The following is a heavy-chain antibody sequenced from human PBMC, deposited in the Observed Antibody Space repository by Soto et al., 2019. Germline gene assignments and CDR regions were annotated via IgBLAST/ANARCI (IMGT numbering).Heavy chain of an antibody. CDR1: GGSISSYY. V-gene: IGHV4-59*01. D-gene: IGHD3-10*01. CDR3: ARGQGNYQGMAV. CDR2: IYYSGST. Sequence: SETLSLTCTVSGGSISSYYWGWIRQPPGKGLEWIGYIYYSGSTNYNPSLKSRVTMSVDTSKNQFSLKLSSVTAADTAVYYCARGQGNYQGMAVWGQGTTVTVAS. J-gene: IGHJ6*02.